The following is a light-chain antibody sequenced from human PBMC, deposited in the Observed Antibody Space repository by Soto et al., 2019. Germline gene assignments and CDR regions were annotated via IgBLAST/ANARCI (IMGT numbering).Light chain of an antibody. J-gene: IGLJ3*02. CDR1: AGAVTSGQY. CDR2: DTS. CDR3: LLSYNGVQV. Sequence: AVVPQEPSLTVSPGGTVPLTFGSSAGAVTSGQYPFWFQQKPGQAPKTLIYDTSRRHSWTPARFSGSLLGGKAALTLSGTQPEDEAEYYCLLSYNGVQVFGGGTKLTVL. V-gene: IGLV7-46*01.